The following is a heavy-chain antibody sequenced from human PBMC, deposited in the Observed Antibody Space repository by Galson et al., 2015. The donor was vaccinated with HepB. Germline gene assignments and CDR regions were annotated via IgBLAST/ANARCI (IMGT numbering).Heavy chain of an antibody. D-gene: IGHD1-26*01. CDR1: GFTFSNFA. Sequence: SLGLSCAASGFTFSNFAMHWVRQAPGKGLEWVTFISYDGSDKYYADSVKGRFTISRDNSKNTLFLQMNSLTTDDAAVYYCARDRLVGAYFQYYFDSWGQGTLVTVSS. CDR2: ISYDGSDK. J-gene: IGHJ4*02. V-gene: IGHV3-30-3*01. CDR3: ARDRLVGAYFQYYFDS.